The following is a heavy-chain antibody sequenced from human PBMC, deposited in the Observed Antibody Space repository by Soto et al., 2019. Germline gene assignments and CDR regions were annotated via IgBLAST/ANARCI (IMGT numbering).Heavy chain of an antibody. D-gene: IGHD3-10*01. CDR1: GFTFSSYA. CDR3: XKXXXLWSTXXYYXGMDX. CDR2: ISGSGGST. V-gene: IGHV3-23*01. Sequence: GGSLRLSCAASGFTFSSYAMSWVRQAPGKGLEWVSAISGSGGSTYYADSVKGRFTISRDNSKXXXXXXXXXXXXXXXXVYYXXKXXXLWSTXXYYXGMDXXG. J-gene: IGHJ6*02.